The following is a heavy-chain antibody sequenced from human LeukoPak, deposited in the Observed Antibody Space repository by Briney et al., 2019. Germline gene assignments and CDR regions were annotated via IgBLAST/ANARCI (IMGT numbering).Heavy chain of an antibody. CDR1: GFTVTSNY. CDR2: VYPGGFT. D-gene: IGHD5-24*01. Sequence: TGGSLRLSCAVSGFTVTSNYMSWVRQAPGKGLEWVSVVYPGGFTYHADSVKGKFTISRDTYKNTVYLQMNSLRAEDTAVYYCAIGGVRWRMDVWGQGTTVTVSS. CDR3: AIGGVRWRMDV. J-gene: IGHJ6*02. V-gene: IGHV3-66*01.